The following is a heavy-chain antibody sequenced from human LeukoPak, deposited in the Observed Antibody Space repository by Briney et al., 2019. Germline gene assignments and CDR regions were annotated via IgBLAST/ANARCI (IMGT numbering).Heavy chain of an antibody. Sequence: GGPLRLSCVGSGFIFSDYYMDWVRQAPGKGLEWVSAISGSGGSTYYADSVKGRFTISRDNSKNTLYLQMNSLRAEDTAVYYCAKTGLAFEYSQHWGQGTLVTVSS. V-gene: IGHV3-23*01. CDR2: ISGSGGST. D-gene: IGHD6-19*01. J-gene: IGHJ1*01. CDR1: GFIFSDYY. CDR3: AKTGLAFEYSQH.